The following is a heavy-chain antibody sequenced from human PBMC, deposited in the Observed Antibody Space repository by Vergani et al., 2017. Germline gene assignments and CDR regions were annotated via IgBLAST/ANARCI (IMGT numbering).Heavy chain of an antibody. D-gene: IGHD1-26*01. CDR1: GFIFTDYY. CDR2: INPNGDAT. J-gene: IGHJ4*02. Sequence: QVQLVQSGAELKKPGASVRVFCKASGFIFTDYYIHWMRQAPGQGLEWIGWINPNGDATHYAQNFRGRVTLTRDTSSTTAYMDLARLTSDDTAIYYCARDHQGPTTLDYWGQGSLVTVSS. V-gene: IGHV1-2*02. CDR3: ARDHQGPTTLDY.